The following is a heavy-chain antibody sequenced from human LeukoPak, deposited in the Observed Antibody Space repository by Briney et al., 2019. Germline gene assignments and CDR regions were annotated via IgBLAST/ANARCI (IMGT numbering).Heavy chain of an antibody. V-gene: IGHV4-59*01. J-gene: IGHJ6*02. CDR3: ARAVRPPRGMDV. Sequence: SETLSLTCTVSGGSISSYYWSWIRQPPGKGLEWIGYIYYSGSTNYNPSLKSRVTISVDTSKNQFSLKLSSVTAADTAVYYRARAVRPPRGMDVWGQGTTVTVSS. CDR2: IYYSGST. CDR1: GGSISSYY. D-gene: IGHD6-19*01.